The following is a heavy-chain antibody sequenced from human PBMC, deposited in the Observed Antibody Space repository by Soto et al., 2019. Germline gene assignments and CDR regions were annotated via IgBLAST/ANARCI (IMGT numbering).Heavy chain of an antibody. Sequence: QVQLVESGGGVVRPGRSLRLSCAASGFTFSSYGMHWVRQAPGKGLEWVAVIWYDGSNKYYADSVKGRFTISRDNSKNTLYLQMNSLRAEDTAVYYCARVLAAAGNHWYFALWGRGTLVTVSS. CDR3: ARVLAAAGNHWYFAL. CDR1: GFTFSSYG. D-gene: IGHD6-13*01. CDR2: IWYDGSNK. V-gene: IGHV3-33*01. J-gene: IGHJ2*01.